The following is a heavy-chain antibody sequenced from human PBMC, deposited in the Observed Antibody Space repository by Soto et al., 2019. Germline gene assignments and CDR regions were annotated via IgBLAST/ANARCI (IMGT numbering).Heavy chain of an antibody. CDR2: ISYEGATQ. CDR1: ALTFNTSG. J-gene: IGHJ6*02. V-gene: IGHV3-30*03. Sequence: GGTLRPFCEVSALTFNTSGMHWVRQAPGKGLEWLAVISYEGATQYYGDTVQGRFTISRDNSKNTLFLHMGRLRAEDTAMYYCATKARVTNYLYYGMDVWGLGTTVTVSS. D-gene: IGHD2-21*02. CDR3: ATKARVTNYLYYGMDV.